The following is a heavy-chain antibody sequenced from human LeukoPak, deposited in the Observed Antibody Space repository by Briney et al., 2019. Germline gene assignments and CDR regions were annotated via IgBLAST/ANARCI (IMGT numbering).Heavy chain of an antibody. CDR2: ISSSSSTI. CDR3: ASVLWSGYFRGAPLDY. J-gene: IGHJ4*02. D-gene: IGHD3-3*01. Sequence: GGSLRLSCAASGFTFSSYSMNWVRQAPGKGLEWVSYISSSSSTIYYADSVKGRSTISRDNAKNSLYLHMNSLRAEDTAVYYCASVLWSGYFRGAPLDYWGQGTLVTVSS. V-gene: IGHV3-48*04. CDR1: GFTFSSYS.